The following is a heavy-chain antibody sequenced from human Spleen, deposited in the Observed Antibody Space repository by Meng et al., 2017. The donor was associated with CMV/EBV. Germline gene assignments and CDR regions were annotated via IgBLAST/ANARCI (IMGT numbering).Heavy chain of an antibody. CDR2: VDSGGGT. J-gene: IGHJ5*02. Sequence: SFSNFYWSWIRQSPGKGLEWIGEVDSGGGTNYNPSLRSRVTISVDTSKNQFSLKLTSVTAEDTAVYYCARKGDSSSWYLDGENWFDPWGQGTLVTVSS. V-gene: IGHV4-34*01. CDR1: SFSNFY. D-gene: IGHD6-13*01. CDR3: ARKGDSSSWYLDGENWFDP.